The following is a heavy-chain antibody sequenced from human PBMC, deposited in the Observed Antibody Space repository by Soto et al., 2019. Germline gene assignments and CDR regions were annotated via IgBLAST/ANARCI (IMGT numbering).Heavy chain of an antibody. J-gene: IGHJ5*02. D-gene: IGHD3-16*02. CDR2: INHSGST. CDR3: ASIRRSNYDYVWGSYRYTTWFDP. CDR1: GGSFSGYY. Sequence: SETLSLTCAVYGGSFSGYYWSWIRQPPGKGLEWIGEINHSGSTNYNPSLKSRVTISVDTSKNQFSLKLSSVTAADTAVYYCASIRRSNYDYVWGSYRYTTWFDPWGQGTRVTVS. V-gene: IGHV4-34*01.